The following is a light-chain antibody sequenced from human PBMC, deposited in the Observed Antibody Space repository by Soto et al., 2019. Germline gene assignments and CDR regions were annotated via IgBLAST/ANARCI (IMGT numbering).Light chain of an antibody. CDR1: QSVSSY. Sequence: EIVLTQSPATLSLSPRERATLSCRASQSVSSYLAWYQQKPGQAPRLLIYDASNRATGIPARFSGSGSGTDFSLTISSLEPEDFAVCDCQQRSNWLRTCGQGTKVDIK. CDR2: DAS. J-gene: IGKJ1*01. V-gene: IGKV3-11*01. CDR3: QQRSNWLRT.